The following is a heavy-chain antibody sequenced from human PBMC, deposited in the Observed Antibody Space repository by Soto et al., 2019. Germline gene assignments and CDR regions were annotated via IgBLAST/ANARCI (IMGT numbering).Heavy chain of an antibody. V-gene: IGHV1-2*02. CDR2: INPNSGGT. CDR1: GYTFTGYY. D-gene: IGHD1-26*01. Sequence: QVQLVQSGAEVKKPGASVKVSCKASGYTFTGYYMHWVRQAPGQGLEWMGWINPNSGGTNYAQKFQGRVTMTRDTSISTACMELSRLRSDDTGVYYCARACIVGATTPGGMDVWGQGTTVTVSS. CDR3: ARACIVGATTPGGMDV. J-gene: IGHJ6*02.